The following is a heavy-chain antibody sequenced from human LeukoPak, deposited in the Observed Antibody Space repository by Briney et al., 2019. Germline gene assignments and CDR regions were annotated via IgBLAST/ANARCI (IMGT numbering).Heavy chain of an antibody. J-gene: IGHJ4*02. CDR1: AFIFSGHW. CDR3: AKVRRDALDY. CDR2: ISYDGSNK. V-gene: IGHV3-30*18. D-gene: IGHD5-24*01. Sequence: GGSLRLSCEGSAFIFSGHWMNWVRQTPGKGLEWVAVISYDGSNKYYADSVKGRFTISRDNSKNTLYLQMNSLRAEDTAVYYCAKVRRDALDYWGQGTLVTVSS.